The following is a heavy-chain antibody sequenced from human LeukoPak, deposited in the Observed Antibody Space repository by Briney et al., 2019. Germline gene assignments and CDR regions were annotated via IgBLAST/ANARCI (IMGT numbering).Heavy chain of an antibody. J-gene: IGHJ4*02. CDR3: ARDPAPGRYYFDY. CDR2: IYTSGST. CDR1: GGSISSGSYY. V-gene: IGHV4-61*02. Sequence: SETLSLTCTVSGGSISSGSYYWSWIRQPAGKGLEWIGRIYTSGSTNYTPSLKSRVTISVDTSKNQFSLKLSSVTAADTAVYYCARDPAPGRYYFDYWGQETLVTVSS.